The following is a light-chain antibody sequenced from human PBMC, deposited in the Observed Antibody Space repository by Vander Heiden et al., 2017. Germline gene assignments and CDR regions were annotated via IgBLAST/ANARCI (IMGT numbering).Light chain of an antibody. Sequence: EIVMTQSPATLSVSPGERATLSCRASQSVSSNLAWYQQKPGQAPRLLIYGASTRATGNPARFSGSGSGTEFTLTISSLQSEDFAVYYCQQYNNWPPRLTFGPGTKVDIK. CDR1: QSVSSN. CDR3: QQYNNWPPRLT. CDR2: GAS. V-gene: IGKV3-15*01. J-gene: IGKJ3*01.